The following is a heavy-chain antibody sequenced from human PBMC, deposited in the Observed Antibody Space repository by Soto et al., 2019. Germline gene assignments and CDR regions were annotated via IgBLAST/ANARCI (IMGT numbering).Heavy chain of an antibody. V-gene: IGHV1-2*02. J-gene: IGHJ4*02. D-gene: IGHD3-22*01. CDR3: ARRKGDYYDSSGYHYYFDY. Sequence: ASVKVSCKASGYTFTGYYMHWVRQAPGQGLEWMGWINPNSGGTKSAQKFQGRVTMTRDTSISTAYMELSRLRYDDTAVYYCARRKGDYYDSSGYHYYFDYWGQGPLVTVSS. CDR2: INPNSGGT. CDR1: GYTFTGYY.